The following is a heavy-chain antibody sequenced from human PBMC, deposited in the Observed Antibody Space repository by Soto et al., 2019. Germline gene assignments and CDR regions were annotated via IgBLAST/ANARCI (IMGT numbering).Heavy chain of an antibody. V-gene: IGHV1-18*01. J-gene: IGHJ6*02. CDR3: ARDREGIVGATSVHYYGMDV. Sequence: SCKASGYTFTSYGISWVRQAPGQGLEWMGWISAYNGNTNYAQKLQGRVTMTTDTSTSTAYMELRSLRSDDTAVYYCARDREGIVGATSVHYYGMDVWGQGTTVTVSS. CDR1: GYTFTSYG. CDR2: ISAYNGNT. D-gene: IGHD1-26*01.